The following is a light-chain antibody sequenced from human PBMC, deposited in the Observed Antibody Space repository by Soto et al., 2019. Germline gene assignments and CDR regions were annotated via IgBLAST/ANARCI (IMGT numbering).Light chain of an antibody. CDR2: DAS. J-gene: IGKJ4*01. Sequence: DIQMTQSPSSLSASMGDRVTITCQASQDITNYSNWYQQKPGKAPKLLIYDASNLETGVPSRFSGSGSGTDFTFTISSLQPEDIATYYCQQFDDLPLTFGRGTKVDIK. CDR3: QQFDDLPLT. V-gene: IGKV1-33*01. CDR1: QDITNY.